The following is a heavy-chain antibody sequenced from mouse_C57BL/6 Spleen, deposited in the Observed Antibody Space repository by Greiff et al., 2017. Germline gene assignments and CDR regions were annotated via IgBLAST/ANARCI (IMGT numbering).Heavy chain of an antibody. Sequence: EVQLVESGGGLVKPGGSLKLSCAASGFTFSSYAMSWVRQTPEKRLEWVATISDGGSYTYYPDNVKGRFTISRDNAKNNLYLQMSHLKSEDTAMYYCARDQIYYGSSLYYFDYWGQGTTLTVSS. CDR2: ISDGGSYT. V-gene: IGHV5-4*01. D-gene: IGHD1-1*01. CDR3: ARDQIYYGSSLYYFDY. CDR1: GFTFSSYA. J-gene: IGHJ2*01.